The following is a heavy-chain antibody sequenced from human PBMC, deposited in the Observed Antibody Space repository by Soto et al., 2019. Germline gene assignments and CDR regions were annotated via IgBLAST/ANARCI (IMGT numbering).Heavy chain of an antibody. CDR2: IYSGGST. CDR3: ARDRRYCSSTSCQTPYYYGMDV. D-gene: IGHD2-2*01. CDR1: GFTFRKYA. J-gene: IGHJ6*02. Sequence: EVQMLESGGGLGQPGGSLRLSCAASGFTFRKYAMNWVRQAPGKGLEWVSVIYSGGSTYYADSVKGRFTISRDNSKNTLYLQMNSLRAEDTAVYYCARDRRYCSSTSCQTPYYYGMDVWGQGTTVTVSS. V-gene: IGHV3-23*03.